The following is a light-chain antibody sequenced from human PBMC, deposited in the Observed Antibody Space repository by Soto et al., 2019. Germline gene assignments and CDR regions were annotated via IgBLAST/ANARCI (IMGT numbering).Light chain of an antibody. CDR2: GAS. Sequence: EIVMTQSPATLSVSPGERATLSCRASQSVSSNLAWYQQKPGQAPRLLIYGASTRATGIPARFSGSGSGTECTLTISSLQSEDFAVYSCQQYNNFWTFAQGTKVEIK. CDR1: QSVSSN. CDR3: QQYNNFWT. J-gene: IGKJ1*01. V-gene: IGKV3-15*01.